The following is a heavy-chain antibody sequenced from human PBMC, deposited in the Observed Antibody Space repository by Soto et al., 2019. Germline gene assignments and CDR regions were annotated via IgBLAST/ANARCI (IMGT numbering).Heavy chain of an antibody. CDR3: ARDWYPRFDP. CDR2: INPSSGET. V-gene: IGHV1-18*01. Sequence: QIPLVQSGGEVRTPGASVKVSCKASGYTFSRYGITWVRQAPGQGLEWLGWINPSSGETNYAQKFQGRVTVTTDTSTTTGYMELRNLTFDDTAVYYCARDWYPRFDPWGQGTLVTVSS. J-gene: IGHJ5*02. CDR1: GYTFSRYG. D-gene: IGHD6-13*01.